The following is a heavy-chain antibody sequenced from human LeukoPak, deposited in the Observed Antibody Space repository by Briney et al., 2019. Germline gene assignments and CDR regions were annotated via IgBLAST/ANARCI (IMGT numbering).Heavy chain of an antibody. CDR1: GYSISSGYY. CDR3: ARDWNRYAY. CDR2: IYYSGST. V-gene: IGHV4-38-2*02. Sequence: SETLSLTCTVSGYSISSGYYWGWIRQPPGKGLEWIGYIYYSGSTNYNPSLKSRVTISVDTSKNQFSLQLSSVTAADTAVYYCARDWNRYAYWGQGTLVTVSS. D-gene: IGHD1-1*01. J-gene: IGHJ4*02.